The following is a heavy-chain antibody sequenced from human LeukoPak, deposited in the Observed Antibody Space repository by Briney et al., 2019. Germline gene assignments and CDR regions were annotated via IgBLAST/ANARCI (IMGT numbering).Heavy chain of an antibody. CDR1: GYTFTGYY. CDR3: ARDNVAGHGMDV. V-gene: IGHV1-2*02. J-gene: IGHJ6*02. CDR2: INPNSGGT. Sequence: ASVKVSCKASGYTFTGYYMHWVRQAPGQGLEWMGWINPNSGGTNYAQKFQGRVTMTRDTSISTAYMELSGLRSDDTAVYYCARDNVAGHGMDVWGQGTTVTVSS. D-gene: IGHD2-15*01.